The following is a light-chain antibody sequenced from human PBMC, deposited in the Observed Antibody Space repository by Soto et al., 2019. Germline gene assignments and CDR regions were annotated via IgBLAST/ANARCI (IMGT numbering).Light chain of an antibody. CDR1: SSNIGSYNF. CDR3: CSYTSNSTFYV. Sequence: QSVLTQPASVSGSPGQSITISCTGTSSNIGSYNFVSWYQQRPGRAPKLMIFEATKRPSGVPPRFSGSKSGNTASLTISGLQAEDEADYYCCSYTSNSTFYVFGTGTKLTVL. J-gene: IGLJ1*01. V-gene: IGLV2-14*02. CDR2: EAT.